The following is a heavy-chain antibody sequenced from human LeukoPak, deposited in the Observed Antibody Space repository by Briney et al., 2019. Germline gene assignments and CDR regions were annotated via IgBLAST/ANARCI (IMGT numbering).Heavy chain of an antibody. D-gene: IGHD6-19*01. CDR3: VRWGGEAGMGQ. J-gene: IGHJ4*02. CDR1: GFTFSYYW. CDR2: INPDGSDT. Sequence: HPGGSLRLSCEASGFTFSYYWMGWARQAPGKGLEWVANINPDGSDTYYVDPGKGRIIISRDNHKKSVVLQMNSLRVEETAVYHCVRWGGEAGMGQWGQGTLVTVSA. V-gene: IGHV3-7*01.